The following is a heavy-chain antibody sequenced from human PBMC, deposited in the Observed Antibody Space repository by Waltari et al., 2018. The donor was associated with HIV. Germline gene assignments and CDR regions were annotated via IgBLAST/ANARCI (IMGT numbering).Heavy chain of an antibody. CDR3: ARLHSCGWYFDH. CDR1: GGSISDTTYY. D-gene: IGHD6-19*01. V-gene: IGHV4-39*01. Sequence: QLQLQESGPGLVKPSETLSLTCTVSGGSISDTTYYWGWIRQPPGKGLEWVGCIYYSGSTYYNPSLRSRVTISVDTSKSQFSLRLTSVPAADAALYYCARLHSCGWYFDHWGQGTLVTVSS. J-gene: IGHJ4*02. CDR2: IYYSGST.